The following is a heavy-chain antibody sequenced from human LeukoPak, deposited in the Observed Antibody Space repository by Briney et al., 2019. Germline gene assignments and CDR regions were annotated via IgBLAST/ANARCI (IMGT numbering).Heavy chain of an antibody. CDR2: IWYDGSNK. J-gene: IGHJ4*02. Sequence: PGRSLRLSCAASEFTFSSYGMHWVRQAPGKGLEWVAVIWYDGSNKYYADSVKGRFTISRDNSKNTLYLQMNSLRAEDTAVYYCARDRVNSSSWYEIDYWGQGTLVTVSS. CDR1: EFTFSSYG. V-gene: IGHV3-33*01. CDR3: ARDRVNSSSWYEIDY. D-gene: IGHD6-13*01.